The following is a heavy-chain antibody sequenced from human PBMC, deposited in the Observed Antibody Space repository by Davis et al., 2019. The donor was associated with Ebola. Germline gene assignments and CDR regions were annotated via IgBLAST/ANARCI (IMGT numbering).Heavy chain of an antibody. J-gene: IGHJ4*01. CDR1: GFMFSNYA. CDR3: AKDRHPLANNKIYYFDY. CDR2: ISGSDSKT. D-gene: IGHD2/OR15-2a*01. V-gene: IGHV3-23*01. Sequence: GESLKISCAASGFMFSNYAMSWVRQAPGKGLEWVSGISGSDSKTNYADSVKGRFTISRDNSKNTLYLQMNSLRAEDTAVFYCAKDRHPLANNKIYYFDYWGPGTLVTVSS.